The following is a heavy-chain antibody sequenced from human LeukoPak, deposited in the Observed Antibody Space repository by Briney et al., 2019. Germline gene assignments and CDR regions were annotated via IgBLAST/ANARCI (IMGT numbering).Heavy chain of an antibody. Sequence: VASVKVSCKASGYTFTSYGVSWVRQAPGQGLEWMGWISAYNGNTNYAQKLQGRVTMTTDTSTSTAYMELRSLRSDDTAVYYCARAHYGSGSYYDWFDPWGQGTLVTASS. D-gene: IGHD3-10*01. CDR2: ISAYNGNT. CDR1: GYTFTSYG. CDR3: ARAHYGSGSYYDWFDP. J-gene: IGHJ5*02. V-gene: IGHV1-18*04.